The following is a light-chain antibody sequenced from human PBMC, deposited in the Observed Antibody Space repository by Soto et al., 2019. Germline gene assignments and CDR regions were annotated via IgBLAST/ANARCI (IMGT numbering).Light chain of an antibody. V-gene: IGKV3-20*01. Sequence: EIVLTQSPGTLSLSPGERATLSCRASQSVSSSYLAWYQQKPGQAPRQRIYGASSRATGIPDRFSDSGSGTDFTLTITRLEPGDLAVYYCQHFRTSFGGGTRVEIK. CDR3: QHFRTS. CDR2: GAS. J-gene: IGKJ4*01. CDR1: QSVSSSY.